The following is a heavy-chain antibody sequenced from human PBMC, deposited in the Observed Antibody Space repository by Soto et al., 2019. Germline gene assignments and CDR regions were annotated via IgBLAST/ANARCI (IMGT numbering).Heavy chain of an antibody. J-gene: IGHJ4*02. CDR3: AITRRSGAFNY. D-gene: IGHD6-19*01. CDR1: RGSISSGGYS. V-gene: IGHV4-30-2*01. Sequence: TLSLTCAVSRGSISSGGYSWCWIRQPPGKGLEWMGXIYHSXSTYYNTSLKXXVTISADXXXNQFSLKMSSVTAADPPVYYCAITRRSGAFNYCGQGTLVTVSS. CDR2: IYHSXST.